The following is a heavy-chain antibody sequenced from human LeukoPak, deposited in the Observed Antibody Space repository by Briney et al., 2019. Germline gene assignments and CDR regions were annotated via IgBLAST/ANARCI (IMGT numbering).Heavy chain of an antibody. D-gene: IGHD2-2*01. CDR3: ARHQPCSSSTCSNWFDP. Sequence: SETLSLTCTVSGGSISSSSYYWGWIRQPPGKGLEWIGSFYYSGSTYYNPSLKSRVTISVDTSKNQFSLKVSSVTAADTAVYYCARHQPCSSSTCSNWFDPWGQGTLVTVSS. J-gene: IGHJ5*02. CDR1: GGSISSSSYY. CDR2: FYYSGST. V-gene: IGHV4-39*01.